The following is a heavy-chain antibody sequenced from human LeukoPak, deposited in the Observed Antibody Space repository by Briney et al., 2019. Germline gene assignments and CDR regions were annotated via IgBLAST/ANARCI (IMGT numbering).Heavy chain of an antibody. CDR1: GYTFTGYY. Sequence: ASVKVSCKASGYTFTGYYMHWVRQAPGQGLEWMGWINPNSGGTNYAQKFQGRVTMTEDTSTDTAYMELSSLRSEDTAVYYCATFGITMVRGDFDYWGQGTLVTVSS. J-gene: IGHJ4*02. CDR2: INPNSGGT. V-gene: IGHV1-2*02. CDR3: ATFGITMVRGDFDY. D-gene: IGHD3-10*01.